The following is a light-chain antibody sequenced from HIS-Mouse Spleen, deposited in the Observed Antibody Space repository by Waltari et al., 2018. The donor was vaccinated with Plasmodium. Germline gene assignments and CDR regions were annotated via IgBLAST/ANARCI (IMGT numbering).Light chain of an antibody. J-gene: IGLJ2*01. V-gene: IGLV8-61*01. CDR3: VLYMGSGIWV. Sequence: QTVVTQAPSFSVSPGGTVTLTCGLGSGPVSTSSYPRWYQQTPGQAPRTLIFSTNTRSSGVPDRFSGSILGNKAALTITGAQADDESDYYCVLYMGSGIWVFGGGTKLTVL. CDR1: SGPVSTSSY. CDR2: STN.